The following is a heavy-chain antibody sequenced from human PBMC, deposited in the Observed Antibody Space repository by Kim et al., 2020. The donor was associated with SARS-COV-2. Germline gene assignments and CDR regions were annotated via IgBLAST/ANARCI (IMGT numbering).Heavy chain of an antibody. V-gene: IGHV3-30*03. J-gene: IGHJ4*02. Sequence: GGSLRLSCAASGFTFSDFGMHWVRQAPGKGLEWVALITYDGSSKYYADSVKGRFTISRDNCKNTLYLQMNSLRTEDTAVYYCTIDLGWWEFGFSLDYWGQGTLVTVSS. CDR2: ITYDGSSK. CDR1: GFTFSDFG. CDR3: TIDLGWWEFGFSLDY. D-gene: IGHD1-26*01.